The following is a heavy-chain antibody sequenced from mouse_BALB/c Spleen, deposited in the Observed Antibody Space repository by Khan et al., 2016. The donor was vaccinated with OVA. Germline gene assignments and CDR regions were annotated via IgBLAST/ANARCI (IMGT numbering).Heavy chain of an antibody. CDR3: ARGYWYFDV. CDR1: GYTFTNYG. Sequence: QIQLVQSGPELKKPGETVKISCKASGYTFTNYGMNWVKQPPGKGLKWMGWINTYTGEPTYADDFKGRFAFSLDTSASTAYLQINKLKNEDTATCFCARGYWYFDVWGAGTTVTVSS. D-gene: IGHD2-2*01. CDR2: INTYTGEP. V-gene: IGHV9-3-1*01. J-gene: IGHJ1*01.